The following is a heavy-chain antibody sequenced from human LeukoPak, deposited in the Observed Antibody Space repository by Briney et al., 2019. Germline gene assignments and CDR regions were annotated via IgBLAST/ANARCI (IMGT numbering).Heavy chain of an antibody. D-gene: IGHD5-18*01. CDR2: IISIFGTA. Sequence: ASXGTFGSYVISWVRQAPGQGLEWMGXIISIFGTAHYAQKFQGRLTITADESTSTIYMEMSSLRSEDTAMYYCAKEGDTALVTGYFDLWGRGTLVTVSA. J-gene: IGHJ2*01. V-gene: IGHV1-69*01. CDR3: AKEGDTALVTGYFDL. CDR1: XGTFGSYV.